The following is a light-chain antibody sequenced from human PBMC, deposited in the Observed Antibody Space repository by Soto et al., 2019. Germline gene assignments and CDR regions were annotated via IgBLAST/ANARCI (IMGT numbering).Light chain of an antibody. CDR3: QEYNSDLRT. J-gene: IGKJ1*01. Sequence: DIQMTQSPSTLSASVGDRVTITCRASQGISMWLAWYQQKPGRAPKLLIYRSSNLETGVPSRFSGTGSGTEFTLTISSLQPEDLGTYFCQEYNSDLRTFGQGTQVEIK. CDR2: RSS. CDR1: QGISMW. V-gene: IGKV1-5*03.